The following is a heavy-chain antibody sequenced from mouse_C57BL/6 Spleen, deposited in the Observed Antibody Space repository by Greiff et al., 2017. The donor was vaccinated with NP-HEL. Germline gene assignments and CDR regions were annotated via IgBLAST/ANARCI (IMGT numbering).Heavy chain of an antibody. D-gene: IGHD1-1*01. CDR2: IYPSNSGT. Sequence: QVQLKQPGAELVRPGSSVKLSCKASGYTFTSYWMDWVKQRPGQGLEWIGNIYPSNSGTHYNQKFKDKATLTVDQSSSTAYIPLSSLTSEDFAVYYCARGDFTTVPFADWGKGTLVTVSA. CDR3: ARGDFTTVPFAD. CDR1: GYTFTSYW. J-gene: IGHJ3*01. V-gene: IGHV1-61*01.